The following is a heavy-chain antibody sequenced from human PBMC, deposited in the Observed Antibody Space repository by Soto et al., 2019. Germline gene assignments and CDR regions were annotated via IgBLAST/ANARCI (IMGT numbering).Heavy chain of an antibody. CDR2: ISYDGSNK. V-gene: IGHV3-30*03. Sequence: QVQLVESGGGVVQPGRSLRLSCAASGFTFSSYGMHWVRQAPGKGLEWVAVISYDGSNKYYADSVKGRFTISRDNSKNTLYLQMNSLRAEDTAVYYCARHYFDYWGQGTLVIVSS. CDR1: GFTFSSYG. J-gene: IGHJ4*02. CDR3: ARHYFDY.